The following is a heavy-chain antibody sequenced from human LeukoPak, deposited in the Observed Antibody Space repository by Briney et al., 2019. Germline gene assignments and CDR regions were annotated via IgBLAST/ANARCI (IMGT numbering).Heavy chain of an antibody. CDR3: ARGYYFDY. Sequence: GESLNISCKGSGYSFTTYGISWVRQMPGKGLEWMGIIYPSDSDTKYSPSFQGQVTISADKTTSTAYLQWSSLKASDTAMYYCARGYYFDYWGQGTLVTVSS. CDR2: IYPSDSDT. J-gene: IGHJ4*02. CDR1: GYSFTTYG. D-gene: IGHD3-22*01. V-gene: IGHV5-51*01.